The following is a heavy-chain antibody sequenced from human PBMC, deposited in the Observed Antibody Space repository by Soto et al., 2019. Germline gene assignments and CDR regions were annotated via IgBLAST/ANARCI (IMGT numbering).Heavy chain of an antibody. D-gene: IGHD3-9*01. J-gene: IGHJ4*02. CDR1: GFTFSRFA. CDR2: LSDSGGMT. Sequence: GRTLRLSCAASGFTFSRFAMVWVRQAPGKGLEWVSALSDSGGMTYYTDSVKGRFTISRDNSKNTLYLEMRSLRAEDTAIYYCAKNEGGTGYYYRFDYWGQGTLVTVSS. V-gene: IGHV3-23*01. CDR3: AKNEGGTGYYYRFDY.